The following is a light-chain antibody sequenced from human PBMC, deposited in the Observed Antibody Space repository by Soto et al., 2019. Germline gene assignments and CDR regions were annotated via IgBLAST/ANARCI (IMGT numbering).Light chain of an antibody. Sequence: QSVLTQPASVSGSPGQSITISCTGTSSDVGSYNYVSWYQQHPGKAPKLMIYDVSNRPSGVSNRFSGSKSGNTASLTISGLQAEDEAEYYCSSYTSITSLGLVVFGTGTKVTVL. CDR1: SSDVGSYNY. J-gene: IGLJ1*01. CDR2: DVS. CDR3: SSYTSITSLGLVV. V-gene: IGLV2-14*03.